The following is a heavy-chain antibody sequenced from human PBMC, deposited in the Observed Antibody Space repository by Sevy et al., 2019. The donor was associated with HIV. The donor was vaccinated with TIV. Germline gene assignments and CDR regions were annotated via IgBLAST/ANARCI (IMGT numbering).Heavy chain of an antibody. V-gene: IGHV3-11*01. D-gene: IGHD6-19*01. Sequence: GGSLRLSCAASGFTFSDYYMSWIRQAPGKGLEWVSYISSSGSTIYYADSVKVRFTISRDNAKNSLYLQMNSLRAEDTAVYYCARDLAIAVAGTAPAMDYWGQGTLVTVSS. CDR1: GFTFSDYY. CDR3: ARDLAIAVAGTAPAMDY. J-gene: IGHJ4*02. CDR2: ISSSGSTI.